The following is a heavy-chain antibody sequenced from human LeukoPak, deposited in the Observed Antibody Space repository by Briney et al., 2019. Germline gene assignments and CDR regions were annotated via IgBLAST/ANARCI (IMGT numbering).Heavy chain of an antibody. CDR2: ISWNSGSI. D-gene: IGHD2-2*01. V-gene: IGHV3-9*01. CDR1: GFTFDDYA. Sequence: GGSLRLSCAASGFTFDDYAMHWVRQAPGKGLEWVSGISWNSGSIGYADSVKGRFTISRDNAKNSLYLQMNSLRAEDTALYYCAKGHYIVVVPAAMDVWGQGTTVTVSS. J-gene: IGHJ6*02. CDR3: AKGHYIVVVPAAMDV.